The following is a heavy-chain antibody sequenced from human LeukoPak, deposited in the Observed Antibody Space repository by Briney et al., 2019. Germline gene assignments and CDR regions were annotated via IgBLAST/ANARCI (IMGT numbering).Heavy chain of an antibody. Sequence: SETLSLTCTVSGGSISSGGYYWSWIRQHPGKGLEWIGYIYYSGSTYYNPPLKSRVTISVDTSKNQFSLKLSSVTAADTAVYYCARGRGGYYGRYYFDYWGQGTLVTVSS. V-gene: IGHV4-31*03. J-gene: IGHJ4*02. D-gene: IGHD2-21*02. CDR3: ARGRGGYYGRYYFDY. CDR2: IYYSGST. CDR1: GGSISSGGYY.